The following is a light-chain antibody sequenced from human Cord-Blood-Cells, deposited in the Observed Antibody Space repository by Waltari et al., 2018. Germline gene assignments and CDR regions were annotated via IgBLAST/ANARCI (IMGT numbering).Light chain of an antibody. CDR3: CSYAGSSTVV. Sequence: QSALTQPASVSGSPGQSITISCTGTSSDVGISNLVSWYQQHPGKAPKLMIYEVSKRPSGVSNRFSGSKSGNTASLTISGLQAEDEADYYCCSYAGSSTVVFGGGTKLTVL. CDR2: EVS. J-gene: IGLJ2*01. V-gene: IGLV2-23*02. CDR1: SSDVGISNL.